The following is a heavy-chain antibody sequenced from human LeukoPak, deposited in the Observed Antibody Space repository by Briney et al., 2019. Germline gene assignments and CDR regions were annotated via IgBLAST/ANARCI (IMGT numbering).Heavy chain of an antibody. CDR2: ISYDGSNK. Sequence: PGRSLRLSCAASGFTFSSYGMHWVRQAPGKGLERVAVISYDGSNKYYADSVKGRFTIPRDNSKNTLYLQMNSLRAEDTAVYYCAKDFGYYDFWSGPLDYWGQGTLVTVSS. J-gene: IGHJ4*02. CDR1: GFTFSSYG. D-gene: IGHD3-3*01. V-gene: IGHV3-30*18. CDR3: AKDFGYYDFWSGPLDY.